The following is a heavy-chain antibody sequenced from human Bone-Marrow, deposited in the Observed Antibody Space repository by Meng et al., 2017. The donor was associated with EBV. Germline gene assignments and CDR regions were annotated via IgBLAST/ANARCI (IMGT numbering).Heavy chain of an antibody. CDR2: IYYSGST. J-gene: IGHJ4*02. CDR1: GGSISSYD. Sequence: AQLQESGPGLVKTSETLSLTCTVSGGSISSYDWSWIRQPPGKGLEWIGYIYYSGSTNYNPSLKSRVAISVDTSKNQFSLKLSSVTAADTAVYYCAREYYDSSGYYDYWGQGTLVTVSS. V-gene: IGHV4-59*01. D-gene: IGHD3-22*01. CDR3: AREYYDSSGYYDY.